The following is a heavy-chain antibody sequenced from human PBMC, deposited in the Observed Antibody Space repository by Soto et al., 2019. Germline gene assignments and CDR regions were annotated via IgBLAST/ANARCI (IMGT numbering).Heavy chain of an antibody. CDR3: AKVVQVADDPAANYHFDY. D-gene: IGHD2-15*01. CDR1: GFTFSSYA. CDR2: ISGRDGST. J-gene: IGHJ4*02. V-gene: IGHV3-23*01. Sequence: EVQLLESGGGLVQPGGSLRLSCSASGFTFSSYAMSWVRQAPGKGLEWVSAISGRDGSTYYADSVKGRFTISGDISNNTLYLKMNSLTDGDTAVYYCAKVVQVADDPAANYHFDYLGQGTLFTVSS.